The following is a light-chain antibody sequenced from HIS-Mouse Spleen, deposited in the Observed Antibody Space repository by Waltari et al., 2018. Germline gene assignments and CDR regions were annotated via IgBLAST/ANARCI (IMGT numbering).Light chain of an antibody. Sequence: QSALTQPRSVSGSPGQSVTISCTGTSSDVGGYNYVSWYQQHPCQAPKLMIYDVSKRPSGVPDRFPGSKSGNTASLTISGLQADDEADYYCCSYAGSYTWVFGGGTKLTVL. CDR3: CSYAGSYTWV. J-gene: IGLJ3*02. CDR1: SSDVGGYNY. CDR2: DVS. V-gene: IGLV2-11*01.